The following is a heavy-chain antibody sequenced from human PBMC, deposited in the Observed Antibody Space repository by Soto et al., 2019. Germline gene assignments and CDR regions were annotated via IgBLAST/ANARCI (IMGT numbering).Heavy chain of an antibody. CDR1: GGSFSGYY. J-gene: IGHJ5*02. Sequence: PSETLSLTCAVYGGSFSGYYWSWIRQPPGKGLEWIGEINHSGSTNYNPSLKSRVTISVDTSKNQFSLKLSSVTAADTAVYYCARGSPPYDFWSGYYFGVGAAASRYWFDPWGQGTLVTVSS. D-gene: IGHD3-3*01. CDR3: ARGSPPYDFWSGYYFGVGAAASRYWFDP. V-gene: IGHV4-34*01. CDR2: INHSGST.